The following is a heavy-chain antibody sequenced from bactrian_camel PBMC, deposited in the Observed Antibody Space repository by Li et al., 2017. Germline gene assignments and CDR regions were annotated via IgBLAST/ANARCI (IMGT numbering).Heavy chain of an antibody. D-gene: IGHD4*01. CDR3: AAELRPDYVLQVRNILRPNGYNR. CDR2: FDSDGIR. V-gene: IGHV3S9*01. CDR1: GYSYSSYC. Sequence: HVQLVESGGGSVQAGGSLRLSCEVSGYSYSSYCMGWFRQAPAKEREGVAWFDSDGIRNYADSVKGRFTISQDNAKNTVYLQMNDLKPEDTAMYYCAAELRPDYVLQVRNILRPNGYNRWGRGTQVTVS. J-gene: IGHJ4*01.